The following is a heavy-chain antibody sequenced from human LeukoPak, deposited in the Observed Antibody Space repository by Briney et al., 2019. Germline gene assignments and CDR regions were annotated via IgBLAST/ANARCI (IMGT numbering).Heavy chain of an antibody. V-gene: IGHV3-23*01. D-gene: IGHD2-15*01. J-gene: IGHJ6*03. CDR2: ISGSGGST. CDR1: GFPLSSYA. CDR3: GRRVVVVAATNMDV. Sequence: GSLRLSCAASGFPLSSYAMSWVRQAPGKGLEWVSAISGSGGSTYYADSVKGRFTISRDNSKNTLYLQMNSLRVDDTAVYYCGRRVVVVAATNMDVWGKGTTVTVSS.